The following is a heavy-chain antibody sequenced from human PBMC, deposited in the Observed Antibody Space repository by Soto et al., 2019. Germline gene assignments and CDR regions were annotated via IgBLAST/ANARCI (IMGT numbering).Heavy chain of an antibody. D-gene: IGHD3-3*01. CDR2: ISYDGSNK. V-gene: IGHV3-30*18. J-gene: IGHJ4*02. CDR1: GFTFSSYG. CDR3: AKAPLRFFIDSGFDY. Sequence: GGSLRLSCAASGFTFSSYGMHWVRQAPGKGLEWVAVISYDGSNKYYADSVKGRFTISRDNSKNTLYLQMNSMRAEDTAVYYCAKAPLRFFIDSGFDYWGQGTLVTVSS.